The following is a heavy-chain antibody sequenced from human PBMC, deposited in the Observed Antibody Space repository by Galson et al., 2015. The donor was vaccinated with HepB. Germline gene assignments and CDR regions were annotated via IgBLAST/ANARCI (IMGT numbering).Heavy chain of an antibody. J-gene: IGHJ5*02. Sequence: SVSPGGRASGFSVGYNWIRQAPSRGREGLGRVYYRTKRCNDYAESVKSRITINPDTSKNQYSLQLNSETPEDTAVYYCASGENKYYSGGKYAFKCRANSWFDPWGQGTLVTVSS. V-gene: IGHV6-1*01. D-gene: IGHD2-15*01. CDR3: ASGENKYYSGGKYAFKCRANSWFDP. CDR1: GGRASGFSVG. CDR2: VYYRTKRCN.